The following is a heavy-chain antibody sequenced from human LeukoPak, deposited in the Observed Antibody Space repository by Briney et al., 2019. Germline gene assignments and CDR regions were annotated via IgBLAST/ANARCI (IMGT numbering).Heavy chain of an antibody. D-gene: IGHD3-22*01. J-gene: IGHJ6*03. V-gene: IGHV3-30*02. CDR1: GFTFSSYG. Sequence: GGSLRLSCAASGFTFSSYGMHWVRQAPGKGLEWVAFIRYDGSNKYYADSVKGRFTISRDNSKNTLYLQMNSLRAEDTAVYYCAKDGGYDSSGYYSGPLYYYYYYTDVWGKGTTVTVSS. CDR3: AKDGGYDSSGYYSGPLYYYYYYTDV. CDR2: IRYDGSNK.